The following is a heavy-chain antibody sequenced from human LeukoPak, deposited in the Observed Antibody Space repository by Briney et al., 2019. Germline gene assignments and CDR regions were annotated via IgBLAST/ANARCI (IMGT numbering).Heavy chain of an antibody. V-gene: IGHV3-11*06. D-gene: IGHD1/OR15-1a*01. CDR2: ISSSTSYR. Sequence: PGGPLRLSCAASGFAFSDYYMSWIRQAPGKGLEWVSYISSSTSYRNYADFVEGRFTISRDNAKNTLHLQMNRLRADDTAVYYCAGTCWADFWGQGTVVTVSS. CDR3: AGTCWADF. CDR1: GFAFSDYY. J-gene: IGHJ4*02.